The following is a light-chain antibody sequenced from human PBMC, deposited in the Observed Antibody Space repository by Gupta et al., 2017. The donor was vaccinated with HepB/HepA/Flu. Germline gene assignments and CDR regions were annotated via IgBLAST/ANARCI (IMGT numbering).Light chain of an antibody. CDR1: QSVSHY. CDR3: QQRGDWPLT. V-gene: IGKV3-11*01. CDR2: DSS. J-gene: IGKJ4*01. Sequence: EIFLTQSPATLSLSPGERATLSCRASQSVSHYLAWYQQRPGQAPRLLIYDSSKGATGVPARFSGSGSGTDFTLTISGLEPEDSAIYFCQQRGDWPLTFGGGTKVEIK.